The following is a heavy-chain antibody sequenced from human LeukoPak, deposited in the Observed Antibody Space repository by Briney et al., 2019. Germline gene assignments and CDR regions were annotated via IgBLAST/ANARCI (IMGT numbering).Heavy chain of an antibody. J-gene: IGHJ3*02. Sequence: GGSLRLSCAASGFTFSSYSMNWVRQAPGKGLEWVSSISSSSSSYIYYADSVKGRFTISRDNAKNSLYLQMNSLRAEDTAVYYCARDESLDAFDIWGQGTMVTVSS. CDR2: ISSSSSSYI. V-gene: IGHV3-21*01. CDR1: GFTFSSYS. CDR3: ARDESLDAFDI.